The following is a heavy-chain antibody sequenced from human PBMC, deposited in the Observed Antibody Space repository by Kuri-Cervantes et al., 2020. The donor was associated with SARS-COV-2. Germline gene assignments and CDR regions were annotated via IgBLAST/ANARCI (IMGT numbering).Heavy chain of an antibody. Sequence: ESLKISCAFYGESFSGYYWNWIRQSPGKGLEWIGEVNHRGSTNYNPSLKSRVTISVDTSSKQFSLHLGSVTAADTAVHYCARAYGFLRYIYYMDVWGRGTTVTVSS. CDR1: GESFSGYY. V-gene: IGHV4-34*01. J-gene: IGHJ6*03. D-gene: IGHD4-17*01. CDR3: ARAYGFLRYIYYMDV. CDR2: VNHRGST.